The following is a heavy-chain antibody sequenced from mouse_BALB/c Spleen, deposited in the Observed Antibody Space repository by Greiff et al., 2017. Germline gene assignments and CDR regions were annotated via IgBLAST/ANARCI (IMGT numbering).Heavy chain of an antibody. CDR1: GFSLTSYG. CDR2: LWAGGST. J-gene: IGHJ4*01. V-gene: IGHV2-9*02. Sequence: QVQLKESGPGLVAPSQSLSITCTVSGFSLTSYGVHWVRQPPGKGLEWLGVLWAGGSTNYNSALMSRLSISKDNSKSQVFLKMNSLQTDDTAMYYCARDGAGPSYAMDYWGQGTSVTVSS. CDR3: ARDGAGPSYAMDY. D-gene: IGHD3-3*01.